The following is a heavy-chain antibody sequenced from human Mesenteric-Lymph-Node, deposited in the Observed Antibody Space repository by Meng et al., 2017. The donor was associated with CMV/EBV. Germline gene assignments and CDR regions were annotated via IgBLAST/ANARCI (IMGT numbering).Heavy chain of an antibody. CDR2: VYHSGST. Sequence: SETLSPTCTVSGYSTSSAYYWGWIRQPPGKGLEWMGSVYHSGSTFYNPSLKSRVTIAVDTSKNQFSLKLSSVTAADTAVYYCARGYDSGSYYYWGQGTMVTVSS. CDR1: GYSTSSAYY. D-gene: IGHD1-26*01. V-gene: IGHV4-38-2*02. CDR3: ARGYDSGSYYY. J-gene: IGHJ4*02.